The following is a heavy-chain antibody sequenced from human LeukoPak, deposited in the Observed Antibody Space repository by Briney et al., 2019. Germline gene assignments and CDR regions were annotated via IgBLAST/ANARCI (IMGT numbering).Heavy chain of an antibody. CDR1: GFTFSGYS. D-gene: IGHD2-15*01. CDR3: EGSVGY. CDR2: ISSGSSTI. J-gene: IGHJ4*02. Sequence: GGSLRLSCAASGFTFSGYSMNWVRQAPGKGLEWVSYISSGSSTIHYADSVKGRFTISRDNSKNTLYLQMNSLRAEDTAVYYCEGSVGYWGQGTLVTVSS. V-gene: IGHV3-48*01.